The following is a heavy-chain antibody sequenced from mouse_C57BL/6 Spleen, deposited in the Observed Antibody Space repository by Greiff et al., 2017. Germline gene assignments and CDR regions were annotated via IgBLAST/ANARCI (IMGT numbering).Heavy chain of an antibody. Sequence: EVHLVESEGGLVQPGSSMKLSCTASGFTFSDYYMAWVRQVPEKGLEWVANINYDGSSTYYLDSLKSRFIISRDNAKNILYLQMSSLKSEDTATYYCARDGSGLRYFDVWGTGTTVTVSS. D-gene: IGHD3-1*01. J-gene: IGHJ1*03. V-gene: IGHV5-16*01. CDR2: INYDGSST. CDR3: ARDGSGLRYFDV. CDR1: GFTFSDYY.